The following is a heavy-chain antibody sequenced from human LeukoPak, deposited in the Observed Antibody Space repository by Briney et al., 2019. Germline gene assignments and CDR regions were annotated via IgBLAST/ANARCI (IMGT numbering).Heavy chain of an antibody. J-gene: IGHJ6*02. CDR3: ARWGYCSGGSCYSPYYYGMDV. V-gene: IGHV4-34*01. CDR2: INNSGST. Sequence: NPSETLSLTCAVYGGSYGGSFSGYYWSWIRQPPGKGLEWTGEINNSGSTSYTPSLRSRVTVSVDTSKNQVSLKLTSVTAADTAVYYCARWGYCSGGSCYSPYYYGMDVWGQGTTVTVSS. D-gene: IGHD2-15*01. CDR1: GGSYGGSFSGYY.